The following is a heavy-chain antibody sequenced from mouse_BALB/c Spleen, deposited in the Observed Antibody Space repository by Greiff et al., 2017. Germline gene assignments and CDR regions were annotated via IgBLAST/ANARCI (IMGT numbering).Heavy chain of an antibody. CDR1: GYSFTGYN. J-gene: IGHJ2*01. CDR3: ARGRDYGSPFDY. CDR2: IDPYNGGT. D-gene: IGHD1-1*01. Sequence: VQLKQSGPELEKPGASVKISCKASGYSFTGYNMNWVKQSNGKSLEWIGNIDPYNGGTGYNQKFKSKATLTVDNSSSTAYMELRSLTSEDSAVYYCARGRDYGSPFDYWGQGTTLTVSS. V-gene: IGHV1S29*02.